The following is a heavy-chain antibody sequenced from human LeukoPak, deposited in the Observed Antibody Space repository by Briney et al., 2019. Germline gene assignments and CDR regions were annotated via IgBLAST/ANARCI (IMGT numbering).Heavy chain of an antibody. J-gene: IGHJ5*02. CDR3: ARVLLGPYYYDSSGYYGWFDP. CDR2: IYHSGST. D-gene: IGHD3-22*01. Sequence: PSETLSLTCIVSGGSISSSSYYWGWIRQPPGKGLKWIGSIYHSGSTYYNPSLKSRVTISVDTSKNQFSLKLSSVTAADTAVYYCARVLLGPYYYDSSGYYGWFDPWGQGTLVTVSS. CDR1: GGSISSSSYY. V-gene: IGHV4-39*07.